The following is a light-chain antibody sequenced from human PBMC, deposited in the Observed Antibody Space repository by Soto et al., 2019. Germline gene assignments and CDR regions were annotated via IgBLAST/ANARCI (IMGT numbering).Light chain of an antibody. CDR1: RSNIGSGYD. CDR2: ENV. Sequence: QSVLTQPPSVSAAPGQKVTISCSGSRSNIGSGYDVHWYQHLPGAAPKLLIYENVNRPSGVPDRFSGSKSGTSASLAITGLQAEDEADYYCQSYDNSLGAWVFGGGTKVTVL. V-gene: IGLV1-40*01. J-gene: IGLJ3*02. CDR3: QSYDNSLGAWV.